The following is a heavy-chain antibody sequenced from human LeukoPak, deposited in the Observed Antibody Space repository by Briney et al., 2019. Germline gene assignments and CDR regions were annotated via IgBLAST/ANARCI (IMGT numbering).Heavy chain of an antibody. CDR3: ARDEVRDSSSWYREGLIDY. V-gene: IGHV4-34*01. CDR1: GGTFSGYY. J-gene: IGHJ4*02. CDR2: INHSGST. D-gene: IGHD6-13*01. Sequence: SETLSLTCAVYGGTFSGYYWSWIRQPPGKGLEWIGEINHSGSTNYNPSLKSRVTISVDTSKNQFSLKLSSVTAADTAVYHCARDEVRDSSSWYREGLIDYWGQGTLVTVSS.